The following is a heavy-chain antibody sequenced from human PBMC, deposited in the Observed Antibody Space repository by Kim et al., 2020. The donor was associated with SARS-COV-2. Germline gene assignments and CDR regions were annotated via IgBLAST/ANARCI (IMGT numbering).Heavy chain of an antibody. V-gene: IGHV1-3*01. D-gene: IGHD2-8*01. J-gene: IGHJ4*02. CDR3: ARGSMATYDY. Sequence: GDTKSSQKFQGRVTITRDTGTSTVYMELSSLTSEDTAVYYCARGSMATYDYWGQGTLVPVSS. CDR2: GDT.